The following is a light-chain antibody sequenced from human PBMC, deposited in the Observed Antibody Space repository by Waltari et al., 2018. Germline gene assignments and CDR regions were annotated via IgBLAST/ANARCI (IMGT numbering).Light chain of an antibody. Sequence: SYVVTQPPSVTVAPGQTARLTCGGDYIGSHSVHWYQQKPGQAPVVVMSYDSDRPSGIPERFSGSNSGDMATLIISRVEAGDEADYYCHVWDRSRVHRHVVFGGGTKLTVL. V-gene: IGLV3-21*02. CDR1: YIGSHS. J-gene: IGLJ2*01. CDR3: HVWDRSRVHRHVV. CDR2: YDS.